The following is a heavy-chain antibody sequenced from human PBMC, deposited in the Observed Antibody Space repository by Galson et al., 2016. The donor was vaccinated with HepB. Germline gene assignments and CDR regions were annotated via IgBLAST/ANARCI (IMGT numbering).Heavy chain of an antibody. Sequence: SLRLSCAASGFTFSIYAMHWVRQAPGKGLEWVALISYDGSTTDYADSMRGRFTVSGDNLSNTLYLQVNSLRPDDTAVYYCARGGIYFDFRRGYLDNWGQGTLVTASS. CDR2: ISYDGSTT. V-gene: IGHV3-30*04. D-gene: IGHD3-3*01. CDR3: ARGGIYFDFRRGYLDN. J-gene: IGHJ4*02. CDR1: GFTFSIYA.